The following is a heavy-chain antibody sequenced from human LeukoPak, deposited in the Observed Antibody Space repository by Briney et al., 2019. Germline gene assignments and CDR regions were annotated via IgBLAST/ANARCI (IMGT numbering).Heavy chain of an antibody. V-gene: IGHV3-48*03. Sequence: GGSLRLSCAASGFTFSSYEMNWVRQAPGKGLEWISYISSSGSTIYYADSVKGRFTISRDNAKNSLYLQMNSLRAEDTAVYYCARKRQEGFDYWGQGTLVTVSS. CDR3: ARKRQEGFDY. CDR2: ISSSGSTI. J-gene: IGHJ4*02. CDR1: GFTFSSYE.